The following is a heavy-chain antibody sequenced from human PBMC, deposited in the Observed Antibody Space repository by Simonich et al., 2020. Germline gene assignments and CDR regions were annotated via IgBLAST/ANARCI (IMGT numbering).Heavy chain of an antibody. J-gene: IGHJ4*02. V-gene: IGHV3-21*01. CDR1: VFTFSSYS. Sequence: EVQLVESGGGLVTPGGSLRLSCAAYVFTFSSYSMDWVRQAPGKGREWVSSISSSSSYIYYADSVKGRFTTSRDNAKNSLYLQMNSLRAEDTAVYYCARDAAGDYWGQGTLVTVTS. CDR3: ARDAAGDY. D-gene: IGHD6-13*01. CDR2: ISSSSSYI.